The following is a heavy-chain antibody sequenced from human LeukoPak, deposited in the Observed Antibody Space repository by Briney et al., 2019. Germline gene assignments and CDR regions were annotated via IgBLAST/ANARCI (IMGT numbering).Heavy chain of an antibody. V-gene: IGHV3-48*04. CDR1: GFTFSDYT. CDR3: ARDGMTGSYYGD. D-gene: IGHD3-10*01. J-gene: IGHJ4*02. CDR2: IDLSGSTL. Sequence: GGSLRLSCAASGFTFSDYTMNWVRQAPGKGLEWVSYIDLSGSTLYYVDSVKGRFTISRDNAKNSLYLQMNSLRAEDTAVYYCARDGMTGSYYGDWGQGTLVTVSS.